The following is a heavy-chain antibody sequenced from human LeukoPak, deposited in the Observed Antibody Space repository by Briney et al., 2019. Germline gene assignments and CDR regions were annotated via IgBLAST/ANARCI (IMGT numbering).Heavy chain of an antibody. CDR3: ARIRRTHWYLDL. Sequence: PSETLSLTCTVSGDSISSTDYYWTWIRQPPGKGLEFVGFIYYSGSTKYNPSLKSRVTISAATSKTQFSLRLSYATAADTAVYYCARIRRTHWYLDLWGRGTLVTVSS. D-gene: IGHD3-3*01. CDR2: IYYSGST. CDR1: GDSISSTDYY. V-gene: IGHV4-30-4*08. J-gene: IGHJ2*01.